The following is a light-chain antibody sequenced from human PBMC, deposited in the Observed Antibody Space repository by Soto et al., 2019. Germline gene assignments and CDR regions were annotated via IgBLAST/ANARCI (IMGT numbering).Light chain of an antibody. CDR3: QQSHSTPIS. V-gene: IGKV1-39*01. Sequence: MQMTQAPSSLSASVGDIVAITXXASQSISSYLNWYQHKPGKAPKLLIYGASSLQSGVPSRFSGSGSGTDFTLTISTLQPEDFATYYCQQSHSTPISFGQGTRLEI. CDR2: GAS. J-gene: IGKJ5*01. CDR1: QSISSY.